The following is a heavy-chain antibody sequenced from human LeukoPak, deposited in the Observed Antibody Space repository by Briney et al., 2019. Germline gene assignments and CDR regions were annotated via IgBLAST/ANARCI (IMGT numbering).Heavy chain of an antibody. V-gene: IGHV3-11*04. CDR2: ISSSGSTI. CDR3: ARASKAYSSSPFDY. D-gene: IGHD6-6*01. CDR1: GFSVSDYY. J-gene: IGHJ4*02. Sequence: PGGSLRLSCAASGFSVSDYYVSWIRQAPGKGLEWVSYISSSGSTIYYADSVKGRFTISRDNAKNSLYLQMNSLRAEDTAVYYCARASKAYSSSPFDYWGQGTQVTVSS.